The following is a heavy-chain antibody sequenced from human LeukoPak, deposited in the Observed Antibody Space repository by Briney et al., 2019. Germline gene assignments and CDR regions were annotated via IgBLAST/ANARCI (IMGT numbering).Heavy chain of an antibody. J-gene: IGHJ2*01. Sequence: SETLSLTCAVYGGSFSNYYWSWIRQSPGKGLEWIGEINQSGTTKYNPSLESRATMSMDTSKNQFSLKLTSVTAADTAVYYCARENWHFDLWGRGTLVTVSS. V-gene: IGHV4-34*01. CDR3: ARENWHFDL. CDR1: GGSFSNYY. CDR2: INQSGTT.